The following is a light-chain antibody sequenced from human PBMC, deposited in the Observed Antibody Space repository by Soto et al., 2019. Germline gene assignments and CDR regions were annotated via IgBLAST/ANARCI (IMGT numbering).Light chain of an antibody. Sequence: EIVLTQSPATLPLSPGERATLSCRASQSVGSYLAWYQHKPGQAPRLLIYDASNRATGVPARFSGSGSGTDFTLTISRLEPEDFAVYYCQQYGSSSWTFGQGTKVDIK. V-gene: IGKV3-20*01. CDR1: QSVGSY. J-gene: IGKJ1*01. CDR3: QQYGSSSWT. CDR2: DAS.